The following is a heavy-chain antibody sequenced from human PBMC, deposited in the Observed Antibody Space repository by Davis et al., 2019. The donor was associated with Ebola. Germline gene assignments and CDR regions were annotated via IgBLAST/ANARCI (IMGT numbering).Heavy chain of an antibody. CDR2: FDPEDGET. J-gene: IGHJ4*02. V-gene: IGHV1-24*01. CDR1: GYSLSELS. D-gene: IGHD2-15*01. Sequence: ASVKVSCKVSGYSLSELSMHWVRQAPGKGLEWMGGFDPEDGETIYAQKFQGRVTMTEDTSTDTAYVELSSLRSEDTAVYYCATESQSLYCSGGSCYSGYFDYWGQGTLVTVSS. CDR3: ATESQSLYCSGGSCYSGYFDY.